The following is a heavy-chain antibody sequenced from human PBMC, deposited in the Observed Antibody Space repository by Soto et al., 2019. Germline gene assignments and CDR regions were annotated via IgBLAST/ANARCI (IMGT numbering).Heavy chain of an antibody. J-gene: IGHJ5*02. CDR3: ARMYSSGSGWFPP. V-gene: IGHV4-31*03. CDR1: GYSITAGGYY. D-gene: IGHD6-19*01. CDR2: FYSSGSI. Sequence: LQESGPGLVKPSQTLSLTCFVSGYSITAGGYYWSWIRHHPGKGLEWIGSFYSSGSIIYNPSLGSRVSISGDTSSNQFSMSLTSVTAADTARYYCARMYSSGSGWFPPWGQGTLVTVSS.